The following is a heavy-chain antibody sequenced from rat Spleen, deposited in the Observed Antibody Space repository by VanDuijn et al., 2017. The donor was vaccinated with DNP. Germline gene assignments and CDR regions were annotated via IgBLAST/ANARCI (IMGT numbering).Heavy chain of an antibody. J-gene: IGHJ2*01. CDR1: GLTFSDHN. V-gene: IGHV5-7*01. Sequence: EVQLVESGGGLVQPGRSLKLSCAVSGLTFSDHNMAWVRQAPKKGLEWVATISYDGRDTYDRDSVKGRFTISRDNAKSTLYLQMDSLRSEDTATYYCAGRPPPTRGPFDYWGQGVTVTVSS. CDR2: ISYDGRDT. D-gene: IGHD1-4*01. CDR3: AGRPPPTRGPFDY.